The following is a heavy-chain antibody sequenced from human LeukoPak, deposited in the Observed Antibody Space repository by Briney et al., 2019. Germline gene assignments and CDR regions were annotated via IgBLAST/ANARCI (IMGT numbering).Heavy chain of an antibody. Sequence: ASVKVSCKASGYTFTGYYMHWVRQAPGQGLEWMGWINPNSGGTNYAQKFQGRVTMTRDTSISTAYMELSRLRSDDTAVYYCARDRRVTYGSGSYFYGMDVWGQGTTVTVSS. D-gene: IGHD3-10*01. CDR1: GYTFTGYY. CDR3: ARDRRVTYGSGSYFYGMDV. CDR2: INPNSGGT. V-gene: IGHV1-2*02. J-gene: IGHJ6*02.